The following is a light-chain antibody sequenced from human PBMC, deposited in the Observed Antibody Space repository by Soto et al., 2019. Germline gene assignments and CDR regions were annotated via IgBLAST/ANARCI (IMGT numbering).Light chain of an antibody. CDR1: QDIGSA. Sequence: AIQLTQSPSSLSASIGDRVTITCRARQDIGSALAWYQQAPGKPPKLLIFDASTLENGVPSRFSGGGSGTDFTLTISSLQPEDFATYYCLLFNTYPQAFGGGTKVDIK. CDR2: DAS. J-gene: IGKJ4*01. V-gene: IGKV1-13*02. CDR3: LLFNTYPQA.